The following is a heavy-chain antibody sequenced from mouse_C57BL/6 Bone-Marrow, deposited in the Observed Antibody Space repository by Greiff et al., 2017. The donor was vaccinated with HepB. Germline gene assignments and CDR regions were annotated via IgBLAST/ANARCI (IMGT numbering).Heavy chain of an antibody. J-gene: IGHJ2*01. Sequence: EVHLVESGGGLVKPGGSLKLSCAASGFTFSSYAMSWVRQTPEKRLEWVATISDGGSYTYYPDNVKGRFTISRDNAKNNLYLQMSHLKSEDTAMYYCARLTGTRDYWGQGTTLTVSS. CDR2: ISDGGSYT. CDR3: ARLTGTRDY. CDR1: GFTFSSYA. V-gene: IGHV5-4*01. D-gene: IGHD4-1*01.